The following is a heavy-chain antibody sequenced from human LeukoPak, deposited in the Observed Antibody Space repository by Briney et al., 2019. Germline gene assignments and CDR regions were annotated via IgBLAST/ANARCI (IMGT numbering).Heavy chain of an antibody. V-gene: IGHV3-33*01. CDR3: ARGGYYDSSGSDGY. CDR2: IWYDGSNK. D-gene: IGHD3-22*01. Sequence: GGSLRLSCAASGFTFSSYGMHWVRQAPGKGLEWVAVIWYDGSNKYYADSVKGRFTISRDNAKNSLYLQMNSLRAEDTAVYYCARGGYYDSSGSDGYWGQGTLVTVSS. CDR1: GFTFSSYG. J-gene: IGHJ4*02.